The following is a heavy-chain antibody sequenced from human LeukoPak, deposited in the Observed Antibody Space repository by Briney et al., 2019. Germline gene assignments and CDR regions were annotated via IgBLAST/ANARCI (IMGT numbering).Heavy chain of an antibody. CDR3: ATTVAEYDFWSGYYDY. CDR2: INPNSGGT. D-gene: IGHD3-3*01. Sequence: GASVKVSCKASGYTFTGYYMHWVRQAPGQGLEWMGWINPNSGGTNSAQKFQGRVTMTRDTSISTAYMELSRLRSDDTAVYYCATTVAEYDFWSGYYDYWGQGTLVTVSS. CDR1: GYTFTGYY. J-gene: IGHJ4*02. V-gene: IGHV1-2*02.